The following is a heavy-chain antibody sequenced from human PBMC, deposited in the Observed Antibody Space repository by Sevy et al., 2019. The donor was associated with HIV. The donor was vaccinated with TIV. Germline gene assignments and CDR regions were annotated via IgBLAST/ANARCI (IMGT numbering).Heavy chain of an antibody. D-gene: IGHD6-19*01. CDR1: GFTFSSYA. V-gene: IGHV3-23*01. J-gene: IGHJ4*02. CDR3: AKDWGQWLVRVFFDY. Sequence: GSLRLSCAASGFTFSSYAMSWVRQAPGKGLGWVSAISGSGGSTYFADSVKGRFTISRDNSKITLYLQMNSLRTEDTAVYYCAKDWGQWLVRVFFDYWGQGTLVTVSS. CDR2: ISGSGGST.